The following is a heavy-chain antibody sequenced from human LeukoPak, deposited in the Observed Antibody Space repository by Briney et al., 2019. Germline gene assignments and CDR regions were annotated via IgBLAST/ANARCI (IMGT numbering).Heavy chain of an antibody. J-gene: IGHJ4*02. CDR1: GFTFRRYG. CDR2: ISYDGSNK. D-gene: IGHD1-26*01. CDR3: ARDLRPYGGSPIGFDY. Sequence: PGGSLRLSRAASGFTFRRYGMSWVRQAPGKGLEWVAVISYDGSNKYYADSVKGRFTISRDNSKNTLYLQMNSLRAEDTAVYYCARDLRPYGGSPIGFDYWGQGTLVTVSS. V-gene: IGHV3-30*03.